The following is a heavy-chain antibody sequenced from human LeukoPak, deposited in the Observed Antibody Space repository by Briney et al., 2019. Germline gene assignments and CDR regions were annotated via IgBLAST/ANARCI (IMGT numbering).Heavy chain of an antibody. CDR2: MYIDGDT. Sequence: GGSLRLSCAASGFSVSSNAVSWMRQAPGQGLEWVSVMYIDGDTDYVDAVKGRFTISRDNSKNTLYLQMNSLRAEDTAVYYCASFMVRGVYFDYWGQGTLVTVSS. CDR1: GFSVSSNA. V-gene: IGHV3-53*01. D-gene: IGHD3-10*01. CDR3: ASFMVRGVYFDY. J-gene: IGHJ4*02.